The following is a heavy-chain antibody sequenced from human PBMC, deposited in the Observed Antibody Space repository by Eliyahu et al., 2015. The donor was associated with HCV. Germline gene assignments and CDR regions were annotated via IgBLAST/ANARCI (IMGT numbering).Heavy chain of an antibody. CDR2: ISSNGGST. D-gene: IGHD5-18*01. J-gene: IGHJ4*02. CDR1: GFTFSSYA. Sequence: EVQLVESGGGLVQPGGSLRLSCAASGFTFSSYAMHWVRQAPGKGLEYVSAISSNGGSTYYANSVKGRFTISRDNSKNTLYLQMGSLRAEDMAVYYCARGGGSSYGSSFDYWGQGTLVTVSS. V-gene: IGHV3-64*01. CDR3: ARGGGSSYGSSFDY.